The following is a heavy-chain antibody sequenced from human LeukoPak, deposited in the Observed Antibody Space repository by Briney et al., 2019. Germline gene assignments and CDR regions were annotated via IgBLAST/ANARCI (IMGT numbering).Heavy chain of an antibody. CDR1: GFTFSNYA. Sequence: GGSLRLSCATSGFTFSNYAVSWVRQAPGKGLEWVSSISGSGGYTYYADSVKGRFTISRDNSKNTLFLQMNSLRAEDTAVYYCAKSGKVLGSCSGGTCYSVDCWGQGTLVTVSS. CDR3: AKSGKVLGSCSGGTCYSVDC. V-gene: IGHV3-23*01. D-gene: IGHD2-15*01. CDR2: ISGSGGYT. J-gene: IGHJ4*02.